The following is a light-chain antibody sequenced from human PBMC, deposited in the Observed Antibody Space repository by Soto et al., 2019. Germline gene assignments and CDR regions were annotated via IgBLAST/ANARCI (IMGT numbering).Light chain of an antibody. CDR2: KTH. J-gene: IGLJ7*01. CDR3: AAWEDSLSGPV. Sequence: QSVLTQPPSASGTPGQRVTISCSESSSNIGSNYVYWYQQLTGTAPKLLIYKTHKRPSEVPDRFSGAKSGTSASLTISAPRSDDEAAYYCAAWEDSLSGPVFGGGTQLTVL. V-gene: IGLV1-47*01. CDR1: SSNIGSNY.